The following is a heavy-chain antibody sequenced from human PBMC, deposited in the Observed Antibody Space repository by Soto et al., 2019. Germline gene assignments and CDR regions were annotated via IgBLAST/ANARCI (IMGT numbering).Heavy chain of an antibody. CDR2: IYYSGST. V-gene: IGHV4-30-4*01. Sequence: SETLSLTCTVSGGSISSGDYYWSWIRQPPGKGLEWIGYIYYSGSTYYNPSLKSRVTISVDTSKNQFSLKLSSVTAADTAVYYCARRRAHGGYYGMDVWGQGTTVTVSS. CDR1: GGSISSGDYY. J-gene: IGHJ6*02. CDR3: ARRRAHGGYYGMDV.